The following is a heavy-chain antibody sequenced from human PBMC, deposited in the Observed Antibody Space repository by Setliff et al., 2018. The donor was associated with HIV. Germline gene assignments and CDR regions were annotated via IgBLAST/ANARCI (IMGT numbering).Heavy chain of an antibody. CDR2: VNPISGTA. J-gene: IGHJ5*02. CDR3: AGGLVSQKVPFDP. D-gene: IGHD1-1*01. V-gene: IGHV1-69*05. CDR1: GYRFTGDY. Sequence: ASVKVSCKASGYRFTGDYIHWVRQAPGQGLEWMGWVNPISGTAKYAQKFQGRVTITTDESTSTAYMELSSLGSEDTAVYYCAGGLVSQKVPFDPWGQGTLVTVSS.